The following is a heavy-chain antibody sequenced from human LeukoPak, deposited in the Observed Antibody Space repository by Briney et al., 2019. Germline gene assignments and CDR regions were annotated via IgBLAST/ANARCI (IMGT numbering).Heavy chain of an antibody. CDR3: AREGRGDTAMVTDYYYYMDV. D-gene: IGHD5-18*01. V-gene: IGHV4-39*07. Sequence: SETLSLTCTVSGGSISRSSYYWGWIRQPPGEGLEWIGSIYYSGSTYYNPSLKSRVTISVDTSKNQFSLKLSSVTAADTAVYYCAREGRGDTAMVTDYYYYMDVWGKGTTVTVSS. CDR1: GGSISRSSYY. J-gene: IGHJ6*03. CDR2: IYYSGST.